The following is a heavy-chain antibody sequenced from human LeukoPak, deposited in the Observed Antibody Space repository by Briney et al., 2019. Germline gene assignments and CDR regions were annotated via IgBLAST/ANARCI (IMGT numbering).Heavy chain of an antibody. V-gene: IGHV4-59*01. J-gene: IGHJ4*02. Sequence: SETLSLTCTVSGGSISSYYWSWLRQPPGKGLEWIGYIYYGGSTNYNPSLKSRVTISVDTSKNQFSLKLSSVTAADTAVYYCARDAPSYGSGSYIFGYWGQGTLVTVSS. CDR2: IYYGGST. CDR1: GGSISSYY. D-gene: IGHD3-10*01. CDR3: ARDAPSYGSGSYIFGY.